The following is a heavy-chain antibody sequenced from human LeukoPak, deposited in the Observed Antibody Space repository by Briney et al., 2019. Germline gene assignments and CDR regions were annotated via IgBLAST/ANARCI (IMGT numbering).Heavy chain of an antibody. V-gene: IGHV3-53*01. CDR3: ARSGYCNSTSCDGFDI. D-gene: IGHD2-2*01. CDR2: IYSGGST. J-gene: IGHJ3*02. Sequence: GGSLRLSCAASGFTVSSNYMSWVRQAPGKGLEWASVIYSGGSTYYADSVKGRFTISRDNSKNTLYLQMNSLRAEDTAVYYCARSGYCNSTSCDGFDIWGQGTMVTVSS. CDR1: GFTVSSNY.